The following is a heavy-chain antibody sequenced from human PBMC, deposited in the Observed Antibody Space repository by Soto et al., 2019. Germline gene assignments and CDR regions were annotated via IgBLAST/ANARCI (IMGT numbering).Heavy chain of an antibody. CDR2: IDPKSGGT. Sequence: ASVKVSCKASGYSFTDYHIHWVRQAPGQGLEWLGRIDPKSGGTSTAQKFQGWVTMTRDRSISTVYMELTRLRSDDTAVYFCARGHSTDCSNGVCSFFYNHEMDVWGQGTTVTV. J-gene: IGHJ6*02. CDR3: ARGHSTDCSNGVCSFFYNHEMDV. V-gene: IGHV1-2*04. CDR1: GYSFTDYH. D-gene: IGHD2-8*01.